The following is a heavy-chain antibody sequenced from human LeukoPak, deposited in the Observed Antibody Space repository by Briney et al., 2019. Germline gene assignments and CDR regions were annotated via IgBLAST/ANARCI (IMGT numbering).Heavy chain of an antibody. D-gene: IGHD2-2*01. J-gene: IGHJ4*02. Sequence: GGSLRLSCAASGFTFSSYAMSWVRQAPGKGLEWVSAISGSGGSTYYADSVKGRFTISRDNSKNTLYLQMNSLRAEDTAVYYCARGYLVSDIVVVPAAFGYWGQGTLVTVSS. CDR2: ISGSGGST. V-gene: IGHV3-23*01. CDR1: GFTFSSYA. CDR3: ARGYLVSDIVVVPAAFGY.